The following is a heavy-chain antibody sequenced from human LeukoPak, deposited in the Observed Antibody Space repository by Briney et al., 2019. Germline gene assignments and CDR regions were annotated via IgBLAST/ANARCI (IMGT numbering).Heavy chain of an antibody. CDR3: ARPFLYSSSPWFDP. D-gene: IGHD6-6*01. Sequence: PSETLSLTCTVSGGSISSSSYYWGWIRQPPGKGLEWIGSIYYSGSTYYNPSLRSRVTISVDTSKNQFSLKLSSVTAADTAVYFCARPFLYSSSPWFDPWGQGTLVTVSS. CDR1: GGSISSSSYY. V-gene: IGHV4-39*01. J-gene: IGHJ5*02. CDR2: IYYSGST.